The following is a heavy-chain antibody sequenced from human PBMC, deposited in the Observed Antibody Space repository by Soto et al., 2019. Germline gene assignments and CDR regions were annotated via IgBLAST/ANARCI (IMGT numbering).Heavy chain of an antibody. D-gene: IGHD3-9*01. CDR3: AISPVSVLRYFDWRPRDYGMDV. J-gene: IGHJ6*02. CDR1: GFTFSDYY. Sequence: QVQLVESGGGLVKPGGSLRLSCAASGFTFSDYYMSWIRQAPGKGLEWVSYISSSSSYTNYADSVKGRFTISRDNAKNSLYLQMNSLRAEDTDVYYCAISPVSVLRYFDWRPRDYGMDVWGPGTTVTVSS. CDR2: ISSSSSYT. V-gene: IGHV3-11*05.